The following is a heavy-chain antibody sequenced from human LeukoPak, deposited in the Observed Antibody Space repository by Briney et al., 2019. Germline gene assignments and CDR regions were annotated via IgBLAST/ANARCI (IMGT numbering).Heavy chain of an antibody. J-gene: IGHJ4*02. CDR1: GFTFSSYS. CDR2: ISSSSSYI. D-gene: IGHD5-24*01. CDR3: VKDDGWVQYAN. Sequence: AGGSLRLSCAASGFTFSSYSMNWVRQAPGKGLEWASSISSSSSYIYYADSVKGRFIISRDNSKNTVYLQMNSLSAEDAAVYYCVKDDGWVQYANCGQGTLVTVSS. V-gene: IGHV3-21*04.